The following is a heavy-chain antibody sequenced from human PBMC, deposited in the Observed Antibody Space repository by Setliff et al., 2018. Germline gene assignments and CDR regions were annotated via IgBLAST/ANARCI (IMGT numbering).Heavy chain of an antibody. Sequence: GGSLRLSCAASGFTFNNFAMHWVRQAPGKGLEWVALTWNDGSSKFYGDSVKGRFTISRDNSKNTLYLQMDSLRAEDTAVYYCARNWVTAQHYYYGMDVWGQGTTVTVSS. CDR2: TWNDGSSK. CDR1: GFTFNNFA. CDR3: ARNWVTAQHYYYGMDV. D-gene: IGHD2-21*02. V-gene: IGHV3-33*01. J-gene: IGHJ6*02.